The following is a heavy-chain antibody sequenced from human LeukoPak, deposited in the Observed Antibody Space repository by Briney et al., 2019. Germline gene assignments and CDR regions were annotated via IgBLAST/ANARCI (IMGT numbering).Heavy chain of an antibody. J-gene: IGHJ1*01. CDR3: ASVGHCSSTACFTEY. Sequence: GGSLRLSCAASGFTFSSYEMNWVRQAPGQGLVWVSRIKSDGGRTDYADYLKGRFTISRDNAKNTLYLEMNSLRAEDTAVYYCASVGHCSSTACFTEYWGQGTLVTVSS. D-gene: IGHD2-2*01. V-gene: IGHV3-74*01. CDR1: GFTFSSYE. CDR2: IKSDGGRT.